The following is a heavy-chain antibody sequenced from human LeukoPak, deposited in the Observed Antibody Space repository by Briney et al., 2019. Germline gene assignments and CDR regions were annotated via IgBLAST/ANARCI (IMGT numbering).Heavy chain of an antibody. CDR2: IYPGDSDT. Sequence: GESLKISCKGSGYSFTSYWIGWVRQMPGKGLEWMGIIYPGDSDTRYSPSFQGQVTISADKSISTAYLQWSSLKASDTAMYYRARSGRSSTSCRRNWFDPWGQGTLVTVSS. D-gene: IGHD2-2*01. CDR1: GYSFTSYW. V-gene: IGHV5-51*01. J-gene: IGHJ5*02. CDR3: ARSGRSSTSCRRNWFDP.